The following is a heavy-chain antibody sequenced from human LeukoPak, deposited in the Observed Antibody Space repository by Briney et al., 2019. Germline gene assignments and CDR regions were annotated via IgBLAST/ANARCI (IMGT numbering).Heavy chain of an antibody. CDR2: ISGSGGST. CDR3: AKVHYDILTGYLEPDFDY. V-gene: IGHV3-23*01. Sequence: GGSLRLSCAASGFTFNSYAMSWVRQAPGKGLEWVSAISGSGGSTYYADSVKGRFTISRDNSKNTLYLQMNSLRAEDTAVYYCAKVHYDILTGYLEPDFDYWGQGTLVTVSS. J-gene: IGHJ4*02. CDR1: GFTFNSYA. D-gene: IGHD3-9*01.